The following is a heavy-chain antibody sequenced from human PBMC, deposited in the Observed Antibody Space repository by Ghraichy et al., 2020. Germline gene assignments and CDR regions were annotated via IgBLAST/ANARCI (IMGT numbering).Heavy chain of an antibody. V-gene: IGHV3-7*03. J-gene: IGHJ4*02. CDR3: ARSPGVNFNY. CDR1: GFSFSTYW. Sequence: GESLNISCAASGFSFSTYWMHWVRQAPGKGLEWVANINRDGSERHYVDSVKGRFTISRDNAQNSLYLQMNSLSAEDTAVYYCARSPGVNFNYWGQGTLVTVS. CDR2: INRDGSER.